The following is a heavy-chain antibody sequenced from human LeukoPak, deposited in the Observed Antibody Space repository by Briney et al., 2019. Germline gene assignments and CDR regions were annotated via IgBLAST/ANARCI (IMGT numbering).Heavy chain of an antibody. J-gene: IGHJ4*02. V-gene: IGHV3-23*01. CDR2: ISGSGGST. CDR1: GFTFSSYA. CDR3: AKIKPDYDSSGYNDY. D-gene: IGHD3-22*01. Sequence: GGSLRLSCAASGFTFSSYAMSWVRQAPGKGLEWVSAISGSGGSTYYADSVKGRFTISRDNSKNTLYLQMNSLRAEDTAVYCCAKIKPDYDSSGYNDYWGQETLVTVSS.